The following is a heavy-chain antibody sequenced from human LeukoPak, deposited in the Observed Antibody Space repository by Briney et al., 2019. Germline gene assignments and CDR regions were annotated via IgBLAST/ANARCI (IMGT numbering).Heavy chain of an antibody. CDR1: GFTVSSNY. V-gene: IGHV4-39*01. D-gene: IGHD3-10*01. CDR2: IYYTGTT. J-gene: IGHJ5*02. Sequence: LSCTASGFTVSSNYMNWMRQPPGKGLEWIGTIYYTGTTYSNPSLKSRLTISVDTSKNQFSLKLTSVTAADTAVYYCARHDYYGSLNWFDPWGQGTLITVSS. CDR3: ARHDYYGSLNWFDP.